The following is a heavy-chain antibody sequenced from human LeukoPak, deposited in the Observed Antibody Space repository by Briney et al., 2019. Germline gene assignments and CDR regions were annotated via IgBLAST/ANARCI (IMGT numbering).Heavy chain of an antibody. CDR3: ASMARDYDILTGYYDY. V-gene: IGHV1-69*13. J-gene: IGHJ4*02. Sequence: SVKVSCTASGGTFSSYAISWVRQAPGQGLEWMGGIIPIFGTANYAQKFQGRVTITADESTSTAYMELSSLRSEDTAVYYCASMARDYDILTGYYDYWGQGTLVTVSS. D-gene: IGHD3-9*01. CDR2: IIPIFGTA. CDR1: GGTFSSYA.